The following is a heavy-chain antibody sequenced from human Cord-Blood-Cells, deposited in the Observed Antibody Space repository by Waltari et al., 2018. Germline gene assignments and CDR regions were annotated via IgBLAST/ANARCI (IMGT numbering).Heavy chain of an antibody. J-gene: IGHJ3*02. CDR2: IYHSGST. D-gene: IGHD7-27*01. Sequence: QVQLQESGPGLVKPSETLSLTCTVSGYSISSGYYWGWIRQPPGKGLEWIGSIYHSGSTYYNPSLKSRVTISVDTSKNQFSLKLSSVTAADTAVYYCARLLGLPGAFDIWGQGTMVTVSS. CDR1: GYSISSGYY. CDR3: ARLLGLPGAFDI. V-gene: IGHV4-38-2*02.